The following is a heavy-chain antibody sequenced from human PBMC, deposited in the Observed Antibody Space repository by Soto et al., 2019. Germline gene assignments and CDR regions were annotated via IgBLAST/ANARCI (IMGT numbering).Heavy chain of an antibody. J-gene: IGHJ4*02. V-gene: IGHV4-31*03. CDR2: IYYSGST. CDR1: GGSISSGGYY. CDR3: ARGTITFGGVIVSYFDY. D-gene: IGHD3-16*02. Sequence: QVQLQESGPGLVKPSQTLSLTCTVSGGSISSGGYYWSWIRQHPGKGLEWIGYIYYSGSTYYNPSLKSRVTISVDTSKNHFSLKLSSVTAADTAVYYCARGTITFGGVIVSYFDYWGQGTLVTVSS.